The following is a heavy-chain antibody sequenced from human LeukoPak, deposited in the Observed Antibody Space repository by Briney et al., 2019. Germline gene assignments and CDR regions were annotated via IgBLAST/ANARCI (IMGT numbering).Heavy chain of an antibody. V-gene: IGHV1-69*04. Sequence: SVKVSCKASGGTFSSYAISWVRQAPGQGLEWMGRIIPILGIANYAQKFQGRVTITADKSTSTAYMELSSLRSEDTAVYYCARGPSSSWYKNSGNWFDPWGQGTLVTVSS. CDR2: IIPILGIA. CDR1: GGTFSSYA. D-gene: IGHD6-13*01. J-gene: IGHJ5*02. CDR3: ARGPSSSWYKNSGNWFDP.